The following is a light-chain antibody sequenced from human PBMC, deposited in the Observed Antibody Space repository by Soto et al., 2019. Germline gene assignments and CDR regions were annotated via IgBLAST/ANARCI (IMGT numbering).Light chain of an antibody. Sequence: EIVTTQSPATLSVSPGERATFSCRASQSVSSNLAWYQQKPGQAPRLLIYGASIRATGIPARFSGSGSGTDFTLTIVTLEPGDFAVYYCQQRSSWPLTFGGGTKVDIK. J-gene: IGKJ4*01. CDR1: QSVSSN. V-gene: IGKV3-11*01. CDR3: QQRSSWPLT. CDR2: GAS.